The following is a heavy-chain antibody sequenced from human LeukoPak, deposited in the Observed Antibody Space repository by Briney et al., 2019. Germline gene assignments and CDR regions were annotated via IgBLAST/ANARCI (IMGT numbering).Heavy chain of an antibody. CDR3: ARSSSGWYSYWFDP. D-gene: IGHD6-19*01. CDR1: GGSFSGYY. J-gene: IGHJ5*02. V-gene: IGHV4-34*01. Sequence: SETLSLTCAVYGGSFSGYYWSWIRQPPGKGLEWIGEINHSGSTNCNPSLKSRVTISVDTSKNQFSLKLSSVTAADTAVYYCARSSSGWYSYWFDPWGQGTLVTVSS. CDR2: INHSGST.